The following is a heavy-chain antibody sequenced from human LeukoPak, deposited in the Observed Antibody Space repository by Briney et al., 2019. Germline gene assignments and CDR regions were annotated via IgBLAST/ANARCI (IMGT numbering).Heavy chain of an antibody. Sequence: GGSLRLSCAASGFTFSSYSMNWVRPAPGKGLEWVSYISSSSTIYYADSVKGRFTISRDNAKNSLYLQMNSLRDEDTAVYYCARVGAYGSGSFWGQGTLVTVSS. V-gene: IGHV3-48*02. CDR1: GFTFSSYS. CDR3: ARVGAYGSGSF. CDR2: ISSSSTI. J-gene: IGHJ4*02. D-gene: IGHD3-10*01.